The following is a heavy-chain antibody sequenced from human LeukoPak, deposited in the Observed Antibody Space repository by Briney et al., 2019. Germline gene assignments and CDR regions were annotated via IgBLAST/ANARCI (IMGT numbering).Heavy chain of an antibody. Sequence: GESLKISCKGSGYSFTSYWIGWVRQMPGKGLEWMGIIYPGDSDARYSPSFQGQVTISADKSISTAYLQWSSLKASDTAMYYCARLRVPAAIRDAFDIWGQGTMVTVSS. V-gene: IGHV5-51*01. CDR3: ARLRVPAAIRDAFDI. CDR1: GYSFTSYW. CDR2: IYPGDSDA. J-gene: IGHJ3*02. D-gene: IGHD2-2*01.